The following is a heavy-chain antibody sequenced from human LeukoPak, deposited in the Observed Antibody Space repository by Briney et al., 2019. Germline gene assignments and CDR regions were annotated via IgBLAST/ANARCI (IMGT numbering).Heavy chain of an antibody. J-gene: IGHJ6*02. CDR2: ISYDGSNK. V-gene: IGHV3-30*03. CDR3: TRLGGGGDSLYYYYGIDV. Sequence: GGSLRLSCAASGFTFSSYGMHWVRQAPSKGLEWVAVISYDGSNKYYADSVKGRFTISTKNTAYLQMNSLKTEDTAVYYCTRLGGGGDSLYYYYGIDVWGQGTTVTVSS. D-gene: IGHD4-23*01. CDR1: GFTFSSYG.